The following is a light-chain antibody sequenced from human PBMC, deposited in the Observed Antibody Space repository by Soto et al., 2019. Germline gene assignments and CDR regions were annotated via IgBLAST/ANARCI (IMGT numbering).Light chain of an antibody. CDR1: SSNIGSNY. CDR3: AAWDDILSGPV. CDR2: RNN. Sequence: QSVLTQPPSASGTPGQRVTISCSGSSSNIGSNYVYWYQQLPGTAPKLLIYRNNQRPSGVPDRFSGSKSGTSASLAMSGLRSEDEADYYCAAWDDILSGPVFGGGTKLTVL. V-gene: IGLV1-47*01. J-gene: IGLJ2*01.